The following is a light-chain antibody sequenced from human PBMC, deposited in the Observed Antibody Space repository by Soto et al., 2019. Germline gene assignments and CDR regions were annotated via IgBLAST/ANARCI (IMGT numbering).Light chain of an antibody. V-gene: IGLV1-44*01. CDR3: AAWDDSLNGVV. CDR2: SNN. CDR1: SSNIGSNT. Sequence: QSVLTQSPSASGTPGQRVTISCSGSSSNIGSNTVNWYQQLPGTAPKLLIYSNNQRPSGVPDRFSGSKSGTSASLAISGLQSEDDADYYCAAWDDSLNGVVFGGGTKLTVL. J-gene: IGLJ2*01.